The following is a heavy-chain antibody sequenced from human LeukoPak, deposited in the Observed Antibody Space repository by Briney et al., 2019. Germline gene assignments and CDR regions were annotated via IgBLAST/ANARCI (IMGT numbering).Heavy chain of an antibody. J-gene: IGHJ6*03. CDR3: AKETVTTVLGYYYYYMDV. CDR1: GFTFSSYG. Sequence: GRSLRLSCAASGFTFSSYGMHWVRQAPGKGLEWVAVIWYDGSNKYYADSVKGRFTISRDNSKNTLYLQMNSLRAEDTAVYYCAKETVTTVLGYYYYYMDVWGKGTTVTASS. D-gene: IGHD4-11*01. CDR2: IWYDGSNK. V-gene: IGHV3-33*06.